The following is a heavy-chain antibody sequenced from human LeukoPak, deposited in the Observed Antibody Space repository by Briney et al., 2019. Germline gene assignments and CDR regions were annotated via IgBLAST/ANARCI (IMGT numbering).Heavy chain of an antibody. CDR3: ARVGLSSSGTHYYYGMDV. D-gene: IGHD6-6*01. J-gene: IGHJ6*02. Sequence: SGTLSLTCAVSGVSISSSNWWSWVRQPPGKGLEWIGEIYHSGSTNYNPSLKSRVTISVDKSKNQFSLKLSSVTAADTAVYYCARVGLSSSGTHYYYGMDVWGQGTTVTVSS. CDR2: IYHSGST. CDR1: GVSISSSNW. V-gene: IGHV4-4*02.